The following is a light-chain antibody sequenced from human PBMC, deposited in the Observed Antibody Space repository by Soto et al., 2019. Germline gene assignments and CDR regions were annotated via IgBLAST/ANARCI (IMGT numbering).Light chain of an antibody. CDR1: ASDIGRYNY. J-gene: IGLJ2*01. V-gene: IGLV2-8*01. CDR3: QSYDSSLSASVV. CDR2: EVT. Sequence: QSVLTQPPSASGSPGQSVTISCIGTASDIGRYNYVSWYQHHPGKAPKLIIYEVTKRPSGVPDRFSGSKSGNTASLTVSGLQADDEADYYCQSYDSSLSASVVFGGGTKLTVL.